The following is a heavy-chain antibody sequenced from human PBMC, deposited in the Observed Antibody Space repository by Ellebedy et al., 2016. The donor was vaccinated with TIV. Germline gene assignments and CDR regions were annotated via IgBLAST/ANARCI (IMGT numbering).Heavy chain of an antibody. Sequence: GGSLRLSCVGSGFSFRSYWMSWVRQAPGKGLEWVANINQGGSERHYVDSVKGRFTISRDNAKNSLFLQMDSLRAEDTAVYYCATDGSYGDHLFPQHAFTTWGQGTMVSVSS. V-gene: IGHV3-7*03. D-gene: IGHD4-17*01. CDR1: GFSFRSYW. CDR2: INQGGSER. CDR3: ATDGSYGDHLFPQHAFTT. J-gene: IGHJ3*02.